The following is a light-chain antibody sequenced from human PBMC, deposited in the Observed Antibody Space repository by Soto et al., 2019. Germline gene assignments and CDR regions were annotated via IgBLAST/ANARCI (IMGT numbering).Light chain of an antibody. CDR1: TSDVGRYNY. J-gene: IGLJ1*01. V-gene: IGLV2-14*01. Sequence: QSELTKPASVTVSPGQSITISCTGTTSDVGRYNYVSWYQQHPGKAPKLIIYDVSNRPSGVSNRFSGSKSGNTASLTISGLQAEDEADYYCNSYTSSSTYVFGTGTKVT. CDR2: DVS. CDR3: NSYTSSSTYV.